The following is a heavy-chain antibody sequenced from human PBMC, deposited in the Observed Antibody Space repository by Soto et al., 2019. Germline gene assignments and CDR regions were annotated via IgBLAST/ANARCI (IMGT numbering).Heavy chain of an antibody. CDR2: NYHSGTT. CDR1: GVTIIAYG. Sequence: LETLCLSSAVSGVTIIAYGLSWIRQPPGKGLEWIGYNYHSGTTNYNPSLKSRVTISVDTSKNQFSLRLTSATAADTAIYFCVREAYIGYGHAIDRWGPGTLVTVSS. V-gene: IGHV4-59*01. CDR3: VREAYIGYGHAIDR. J-gene: IGHJ5*02. D-gene: IGHD5-12*01.